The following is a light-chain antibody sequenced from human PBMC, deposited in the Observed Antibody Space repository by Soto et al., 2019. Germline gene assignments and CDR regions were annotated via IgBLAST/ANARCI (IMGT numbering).Light chain of an antibody. CDR2: HAS. CDR1: QSSSNW. CDR3: QQYNSYS. V-gene: IGKV1-5*01. Sequence: DIQISHPPSILPASVGDRVPITCQASQSSSNWLDWYQQNPGTAPKVLIYHASNLQSGVPSRFSGSGSGTEFTLTIRSLQPDDFATYYCQQYNSYSFGQGTKVDIK. J-gene: IGKJ1*01.